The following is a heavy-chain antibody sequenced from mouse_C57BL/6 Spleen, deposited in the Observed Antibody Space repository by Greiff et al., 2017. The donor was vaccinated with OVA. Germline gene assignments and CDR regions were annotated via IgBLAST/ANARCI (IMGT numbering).Heavy chain of an antibody. Sequence: QVQLQQSGAELVKPGASVKISCKASGFAFSSYWMYWVKQRPGKGLEWIGQIYPGDGDTNYNGKFKGKITLTADKSSSTAYMQLSSLSSEDSAVYFCARSGSYGSNYDDAMDYWGQGTSVTVSS. D-gene: IGHD1-1*01. CDR2: IYPGDGDT. CDR1: GFAFSSYW. J-gene: IGHJ4*01. CDR3: ARSGSYGSNYDDAMDY. V-gene: IGHV1-80*01.